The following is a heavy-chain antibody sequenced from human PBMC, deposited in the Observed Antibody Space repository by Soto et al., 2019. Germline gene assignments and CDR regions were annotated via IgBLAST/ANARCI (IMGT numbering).Heavy chain of an antibody. CDR3: ARSVVTTNPGGYYYYYGMDV. Sequence: SVKVSCKASGGTFSSYAISWVRQAPGQGLEWMGGIIPIFGTANYAQKFQGRVTITADESTSTAYMELSSLRSEDTAVCYCARSVVTTNPGGYYYYYGMDVWGQGTTVTVSS. V-gene: IGHV1-69*13. CDR1: GGTFSSYA. D-gene: IGHD5-12*01. CDR2: IIPIFGTA. J-gene: IGHJ6*02.